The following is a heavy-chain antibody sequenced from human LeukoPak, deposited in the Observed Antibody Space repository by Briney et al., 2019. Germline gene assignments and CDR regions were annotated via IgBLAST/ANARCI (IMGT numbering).Heavy chain of an antibody. CDR2: ISGSGGDT. V-gene: IGHV3-23*01. CDR1: GFTFSTYA. J-gene: IGHJ4*02. CDR3: GFSSSWYYVDH. Sequence: GGSLRLSCAASGFTFSTYAMSWVRQAPGKGLEWVSLISGSGGDTYYADSVKGRFTISRENSKNTLYLQMNSPRAEDTAVYYCGFSSSWYYVDHWGQGTLVTVSS. D-gene: IGHD6-13*01.